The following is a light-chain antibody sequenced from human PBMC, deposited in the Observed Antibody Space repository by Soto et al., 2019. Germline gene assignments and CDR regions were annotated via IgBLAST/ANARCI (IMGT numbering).Light chain of an antibody. CDR2: EVS. CDR1: SSDVGYYKF. Sequence: QSVLTQPASVSGSPGQSITISCTGTSSDVGYYKFVSWYQQHPGKAPKLMICEVSNRPSGVSNRFSGSKSGNTASLTISGLQAEDEADYYCSSYTSRTTVVFGGGTKLTVL. CDR3: SSYTSRTTVV. J-gene: IGLJ2*01. V-gene: IGLV2-14*01.